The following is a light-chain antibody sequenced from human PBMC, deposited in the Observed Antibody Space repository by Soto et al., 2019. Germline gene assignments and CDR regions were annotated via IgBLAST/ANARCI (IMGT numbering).Light chain of an antibody. CDR3: QQYNNWPPIT. Sequence: AIQLTQSPSSLGASVGDRVTITCRASQDISSSLAWYQQKAGKAPKLLIYGASILQSGVPSGFSGSGFGTDFTLTISSLRAEDFAVYYCQQYNNWPPITFGQGTRLEIK. V-gene: IGKV1D-13*01. J-gene: IGKJ5*01. CDR2: GAS. CDR1: QDISSS.